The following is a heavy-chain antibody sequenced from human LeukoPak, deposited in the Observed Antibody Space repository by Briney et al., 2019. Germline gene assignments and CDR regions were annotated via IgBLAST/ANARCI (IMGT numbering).Heavy chain of an antibody. CDR3: ARGDVDTAMPWV. CDR1: GGSISSSSYY. D-gene: IGHD5-18*01. J-gene: IGHJ3*01. V-gene: IGHV4-39*07. Sequence: SETLSLTCTVSGGSISSSSYYWGWIRQPPGKGLEWIGSIYYSGSTYYNPSLKSRVTISVDTSKNQFSLKLNSVTAADTAVYYCARGDVDTAMPWVWGQGTMVTVSS. CDR2: IYYSGST.